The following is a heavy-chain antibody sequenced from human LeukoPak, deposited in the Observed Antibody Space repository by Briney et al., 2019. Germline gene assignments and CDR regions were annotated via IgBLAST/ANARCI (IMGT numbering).Heavy chain of an antibody. CDR3: VRHLGPAQIHSYFGY. CDR2: FYYSGST. D-gene: IGHD2-2*01. J-gene: IGHJ4*02. Sequence: SETLSLTCTVSGGSLSSSSYYWGWIRHPPGKGLEWIGTFYYSGSTYYNSSLKSRVTISVDTSKNQFSLKLRSVTAADTAVYYCVRHLGPAQIHSYFGYWGQGTLVTVSS. V-gene: IGHV4-39*01. CDR1: GGSLSSSSYY.